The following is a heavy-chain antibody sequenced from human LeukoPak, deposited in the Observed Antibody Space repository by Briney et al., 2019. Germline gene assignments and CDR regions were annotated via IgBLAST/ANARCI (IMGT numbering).Heavy chain of an antibody. CDR2: ISYDGSTK. D-gene: IGHD3-10*01. V-gene: IGHV3-30*18. CDR3: AKDRHFHGAGTYYNLDY. CDR1: GFIFSTHG. Sequence: PGGSLRLSCAASGFIFSTHGMHWVRQAPGKGLEWVSLISYDGSTKYYADSVEGRFTISRDNSKSTLYLQLNSLRVEDTAVYYCAKDRHFHGAGTYYNLDYWGQGTLVTVSS. J-gene: IGHJ4*02.